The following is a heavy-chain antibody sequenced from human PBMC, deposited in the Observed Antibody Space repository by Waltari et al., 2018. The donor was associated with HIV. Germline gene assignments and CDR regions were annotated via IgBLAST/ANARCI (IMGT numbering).Heavy chain of an antibody. CDR3: ARHALRVGAAYWNFDL. V-gene: IGHV4-39*01. D-gene: IGHD1-26*01. CDR1: GGPVSSRSYF. J-gene: IGHJ2*01. CDR2: IYYTGSA. Sequence: LQLQVSGPGLVKLSDTLSLTCTVSGGPVSSRSYFWGWIRQPRGKGLEWIGMIYYTGSADYNPSLKSRVTISVDTSKNQFALKVTSVTAADTAVYYCARHALRVGAAYWNFDLWGRGTLVTVSS.